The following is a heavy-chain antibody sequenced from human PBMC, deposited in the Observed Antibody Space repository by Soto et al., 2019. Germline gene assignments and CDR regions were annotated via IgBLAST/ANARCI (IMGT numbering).Heavy chain of an antibody. J-gene: IGHJ6*02. CDR1: GFTFSSYS. CDR3: ARYIPGVRYYGMDV. CDR2: ISSSSTYI. Sequence: PGGSLRLSCAASGFTFSSYSMNWVRQAPGKGLEWVSSISSSSTYIYYADSVKGRFTISRDNSGNTLYLQMNSLRAEDTAVYYCARYIPGVRYYGMDVWGQGTTVTVSS. V-gene: IGHV3-21*04. D-gene: IGHD2-2*01.